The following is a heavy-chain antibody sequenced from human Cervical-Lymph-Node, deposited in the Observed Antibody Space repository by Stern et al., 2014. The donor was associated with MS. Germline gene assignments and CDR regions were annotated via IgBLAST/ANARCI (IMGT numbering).Heavy chain of an antibody. CDR2: IYWDDDK. CDR1: GFSLSTSGVG. J-gene: IGHJ4*02. Sequence: QVTLKESGPTLVKPTQTLTLTCTFSGFSLSTSGVGVGWIRQPPGKALEWLALIYWDDDKRYSPSLKSRLTITKDTSKNQVVLTMTNMDPVDTATYYCAHINYYYDSSGYPLGYFDYWGQGTLVTVSS. V-gene: IGHV2-5*02. D-gene: IGHD3-22*01. CDR3: AHINYYYDSSGYPLGYFDY.